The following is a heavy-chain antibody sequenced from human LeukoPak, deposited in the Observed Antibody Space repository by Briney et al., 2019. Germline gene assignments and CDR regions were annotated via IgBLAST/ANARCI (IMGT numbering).Heavy chain of an antibody. CDR3: ARGGTGSYHFYLDY. CDR2: ISSSSSTI. Sequence: GGSLRLSCATSGISFSSYCMSWVRHAPGKGLEWVTYISSSSSTIYYADSVKGRFTISRDNAKNSLYLQMNSLRAEDTAVYYCARGGTGSYHFYLDYWGQGALVTVAP. CDR1: GISFSSYC. V-gene: IGHV3-48*01. D-gene: IGHD1-26*01. J-gene: IGHJ4*02.